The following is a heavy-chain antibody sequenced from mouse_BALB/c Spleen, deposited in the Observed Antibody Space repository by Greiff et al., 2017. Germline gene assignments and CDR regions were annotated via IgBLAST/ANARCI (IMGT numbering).Heavy chain of an antibody. J-gene: IGHJ2*01. CDR3: ARHKITTVVAYYFDY. D-gene: IGHD1-1*01. CDR1: GFTFSSYA. CDR2: ISSGGSYT. V-gene: IGHV5-9-3*01. Sequence: EVMLVESGGGLVKPGGSLKLSCAASGFTFSSYAMSWVRQTPEKRLEWVATISSGGSYTYYPDSVKGRFTISRDNAKNTLYLQMSSLRSEDTAMYYCARHKITTVVAYYFDYWGQGTTLTVSS.